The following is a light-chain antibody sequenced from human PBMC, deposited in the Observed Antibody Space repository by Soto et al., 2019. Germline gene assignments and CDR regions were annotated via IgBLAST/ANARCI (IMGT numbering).Light chain of an antibody. CDR2: GAS. J-gene: IGKJ4*01. CDR1: QTISSTF. V-gene: IGKV3-20*01. Sequence: EIVLTQSPATLSLSPGERATLSCRASQTISSTFLAWYRQRPGQAPRLLIYGASSWATGIPDRFSGSGSGTDFTLTISRLEPEDFAVYYCQQFGLSPTFGGGTKVEIK. CDR3: QQFGLSPT.